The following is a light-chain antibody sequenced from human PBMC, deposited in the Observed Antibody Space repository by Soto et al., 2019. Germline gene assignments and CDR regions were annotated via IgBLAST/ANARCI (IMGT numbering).Light chain of an antibody. Sequence: EIVLTQSPGTLSLSPGERVTLSCRASQSISNNHLAWYQQKPGQAPRLLIHDTSNRATGIPDRFSGSGSGTDFSLTFTILEPEDFAVYYCEYYGTSITFGGGTKVEIK. CDR2: DTS. CDR1: QSISNNH. J-gene: IGKJ4*01. CDR3: EYYGTSIT. V-gene: IGKV3-20*01.